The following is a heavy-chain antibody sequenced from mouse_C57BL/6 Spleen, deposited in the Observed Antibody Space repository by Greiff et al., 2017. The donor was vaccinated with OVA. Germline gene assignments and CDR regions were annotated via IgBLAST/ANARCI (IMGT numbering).Heavy chain of an antibody. CDR1: GFTFSSYT. J-gene: IGHJ2*01. CDR3: ATGYVRYFDY. Sequence: EVMLVESGGGLVKPGGSLKLSCAASGFTFSSYTMSWVRQTPEKRLEWVATISGGGGNTYYPDSVKGRSTISRDNAKNTLYLQMSSLRSEDTALYYCATGYVRYFDYWGQGTTLTVSS. V-gene: IGHV5-9*01. CDR2: ISGGGGNT. D-gene: IGHD3-2*02.